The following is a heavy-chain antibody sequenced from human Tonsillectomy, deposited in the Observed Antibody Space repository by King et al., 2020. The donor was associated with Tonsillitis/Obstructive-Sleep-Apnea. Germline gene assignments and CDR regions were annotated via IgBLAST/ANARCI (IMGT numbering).Heavy chain of an antibody. CDR1: GFTFSSCA. D-gene: IGHD2-2*01. CDR3: AKGGYCSSTSCYGYYYYYMDV. CDR2: ISGSGGST. V-gene: IGHV3-23*04. Sequence: VQLVESGGGLVQPGGSLRLSCAASGFTFSSCAMSWVRQAPGKGLEWVSAISGSGGSTYYADSVKGRFTISRDNSKKTLYLQMYSLRAEDTAVYYCAKGGYCSSTSCYGYYYYYMDVWGKGTTVTVSS. J-gene: IGHJ6*03.